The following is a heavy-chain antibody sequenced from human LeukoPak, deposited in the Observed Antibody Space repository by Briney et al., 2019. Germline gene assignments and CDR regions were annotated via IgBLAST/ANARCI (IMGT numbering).Heavy chain of an antibody. D-gene: IGHD1-26*01. Sequence: AASVKVSCKASGYTFIDYGITWVRQAPGQGLEWMGWISAYNGNTNYAQKLQGRVTMTTDTSTSTAYMEVTSLRSDDTAVYYCARGYYSGSYYGEYWGQGTLVTVSS. CDR3: ARGYYSGSYYGEY. CDR2: ISAYNGNT. V-gene: IGHV1-18*01. J-gene: IGHJ4*02. CDR1: GYTFIDYG.